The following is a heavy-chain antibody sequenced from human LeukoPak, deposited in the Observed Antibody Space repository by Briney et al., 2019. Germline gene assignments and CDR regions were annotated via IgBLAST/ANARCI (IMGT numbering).Heavy chain of an antibody. CDR2: IIPIFGTA. CDR3: ARVADSSGYQRQAFDI. V-gene: IGHV1-69*06. J-gene: IGHJ3*02. Sequence: SVKVSCKASGGTFSSYAISWVRQAPGQGLEWMGGIIPIFGTANYAQKFQGRVTITADKSTSTAYMELSSLRSEDTAVYYCARVADSSGYQRQAFDIWGQGTIVTVSS. D-gene: IGHD3-22*01. CDR1: GGTFSSYA.